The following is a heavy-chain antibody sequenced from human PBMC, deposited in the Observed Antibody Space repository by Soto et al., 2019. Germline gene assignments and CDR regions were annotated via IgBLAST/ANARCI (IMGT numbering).Heavy chain of an antibody. V-gene: IGHV3-7*01. D-gene: IGHD6-6*01. CDR2: INPDANKK. J-gene: IGHJ3*02. CDR3: AAYNTSRHAAFDI. Sequence: EVQVVESGGGLVQPGGSLTLSCEVSGFTFSTYWMSWVRQAPGKGLEWLANINPDANKKYYVDSVKGRFAILGDSAQNSLFLRVDSLRAEHTAVYYCAAYNTSRHAAFDIWGQGTLVTVSS. CDR1: GFTFSTYW.